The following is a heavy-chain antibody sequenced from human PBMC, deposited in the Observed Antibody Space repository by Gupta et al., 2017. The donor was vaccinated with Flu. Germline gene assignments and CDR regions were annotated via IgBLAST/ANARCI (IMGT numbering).Heavy chain of an antibody. CDR3: ARDRGYGDPVDAFDI. CDR1: GFTFGSHG. J-gene: IGHJ3*02. CDR2: IWYDGSNE. D-gene: IGHD4-17*01. V-gene: IGHV3-33*01. Sequence: QMGLVESGGGAVQPGRSLRLSCAASGFTFGSHGMHWVRQAPGKGLEWVSVIWYDGSNEYYADSVKGRFTISRDNSKNTLYLQMNSLRAEDTAIYYCARDRGYGDPVDAFDIWGPGTIVSVSS.